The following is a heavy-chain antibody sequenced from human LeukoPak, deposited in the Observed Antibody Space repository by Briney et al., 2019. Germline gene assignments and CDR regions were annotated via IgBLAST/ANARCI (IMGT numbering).Heavy chain of an antibody. J-gene: IGHJ6*03. D-gene: IGHD3-10*01. CDR3: ARNVLLWFGELSYYYYYYMDV. CDR2: INPNSGGT. V-gene: IGHV1-2*02. Sequence: ASVKVSCKASGYTFTGYYMHWVRQAPGQGLEWMGWINPNSGGTNYAQKFQGRVTMTRNTSISTAYMELSSLKSEDTAVYYCARNVLLWFGELSYYYYYYMDVWGKGTTVTVSS. CDR1: GYTFTGYY.